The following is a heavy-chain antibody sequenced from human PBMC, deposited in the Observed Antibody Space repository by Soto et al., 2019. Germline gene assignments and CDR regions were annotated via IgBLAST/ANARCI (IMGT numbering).Heavy chain of an antibody. CDR2: IHYSGST. D-gene: IGHD1-1*01. J-gene: IGHJ6*02. V-gene: IGHV4-31*03. CDR3: ARGYDVAAHYSYGGMDV. CDR1: GGSISSGGYY. Sequence: QVQLQESGPGLVKPSQTLSLTCTVSGGSISSGGYYWSWIRQHPGKGLEWIGYIHYSGSTYYNPTLKSRATISVDTSKNQFSLKLSSVTAADTAVYYCARGYDVAAHYSYGGMDVWGQGTTVTVSS.